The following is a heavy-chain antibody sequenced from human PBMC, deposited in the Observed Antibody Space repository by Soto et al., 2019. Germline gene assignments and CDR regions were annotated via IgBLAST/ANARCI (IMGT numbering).Heavy chain of an antibody. V-gene: IGHV3-7*01. CDR3: VREGDSGFFS. Sequence: EVQLVESGGGLVQPGGSLRLSCETFGLTFGDYGLSWVRQAPGKRLEWVANTKQDESEKYYVGSVKGRFTISRDNAKNSLYLQMNSLRAEDTAVYFCVREGDSGFFSWGQGTLVTVSS. D-gene: IGHD6-25*01. CDR2: TKQDESEK. CDR1: GLTFGDYG. J-gene: IGHJ5*02.